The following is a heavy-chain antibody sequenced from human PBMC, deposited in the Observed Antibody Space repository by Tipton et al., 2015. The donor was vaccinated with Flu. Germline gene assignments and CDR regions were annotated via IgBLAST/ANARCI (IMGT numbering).Heavy chain of an antibody. V-gene: IGHV4-34*01. Sequence: TLSLTRAVYGGSFSGYYWSWIRQPPGKGLGWIGEINHRGSTNYNPSLKSRVTISVDASKNQFSLKLSSVTAADTAVYYCARGRITMVRGVIIEGDFDYWGQGTLVTVSS. CDR1: GGSFSGYY. D-gene: IGHD3-10*01. CDR2: INHRGST. CDR3: ARGRITMVRGVIIEGDFDY. J-gene: IGHJ4*02.